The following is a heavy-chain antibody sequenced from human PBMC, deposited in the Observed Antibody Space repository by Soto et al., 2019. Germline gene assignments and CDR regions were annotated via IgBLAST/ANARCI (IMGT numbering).Heavy chain of an antibody. CDR1: GYTFTNYH. D-gene: IGHD6-19*01. Sequence: QVQVVQSGAEVKKPGASVKVSCKTSGYTFTNYHVHWVRQAPGQGLEWMGAINPNGGSTTYAQHLQCRVTMTSDSSRSTVDMEMGSLRSDDSAVYYCALPKNTLGWYNFWGQGTLVTVS. CDR2: INPNGGST. V-gene: IGHV1-46*01. J-gene: IGHJ4*02. CDR3: ALPKNTLGWYNF.